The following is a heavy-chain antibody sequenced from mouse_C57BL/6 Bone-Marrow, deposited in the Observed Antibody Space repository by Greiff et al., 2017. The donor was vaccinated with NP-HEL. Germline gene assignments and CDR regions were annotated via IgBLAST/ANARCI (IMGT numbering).Heavy chain of an antibody. D-gene: IGHD1-1*01. V-gene: IGHV5-17*01. Sequence: EVKLVESGGGLVKPGGSLKLSCAASRFTFSDYGMHWVRQAPEKGLEWVAYISSGSSTIYYADTVKGRFTISRDNAKNTLFLQMTSLRSEDTAMYYCARSYYYGSSYDYWGQGTTLTVSS. CDR3: ARSYYYGSSYDY. CDR1: RFTFSDYG. J-gene: IGHJ2*01. CDR2: ISSGSSTI.